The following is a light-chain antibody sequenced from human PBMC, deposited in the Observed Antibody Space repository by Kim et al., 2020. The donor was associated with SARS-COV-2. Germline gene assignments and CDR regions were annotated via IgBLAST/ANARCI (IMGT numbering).Light chain of an antibody. V-gene: IGKV3-15*01. Sequence: EIVMTLSPATLSVSPGERATLSCRASQSVSSNLAWYQQKPGQAPRLLIYGASTRATGIPARFSGSGSGTEFTLTISSLQSEDFAVYYCQQYKNWPPVAVGQGTRLEIK. CDR2: GAS. CDR3: QQYKNWPPVA. CDR1: QSVSSN. J-gene: IGKJ5*01.